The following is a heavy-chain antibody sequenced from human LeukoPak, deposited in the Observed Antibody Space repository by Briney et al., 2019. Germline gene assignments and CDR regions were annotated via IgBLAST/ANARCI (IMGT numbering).Heavy chain of an antibody. D-gene: IGHD6-6*01. CDR1: GFTFSSYE. Sequence: PGGSLRLSCAASGFTFSSYEMNWVRQAPGKGLEWISYISSSSTTIHYADSVKGRFTISRDNAKNSLYLQMNSVRAEDTAVYYCARAGPGDSRSSWDYYYYMDVWGKGTTVTVSS. CDR3: ARAGPGDSRSSWDYYYYMDV. V-gene: IGHV3-48*03. J-gene: IGHJ6*03. CDR2: ISSSSTTI.